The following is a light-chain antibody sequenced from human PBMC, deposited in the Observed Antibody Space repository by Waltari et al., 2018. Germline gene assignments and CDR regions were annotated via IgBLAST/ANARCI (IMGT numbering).Light chain of an antibody. Sequence: ETVMPQSPATLSVSPGERATLSCRASQSVSSNLAWYQQKPGQAPRLLIYGASTRATGIPARFSGSGSGTEFTLTISSLQSEDFAVYYCQQYNNWPGYTFGQGTKLEI. J-gene: IGKJ2*01. CDR2: GAS. V-gene: IGKV3-15*01. CDR3: QQYNNWPGYT. CDR1: QSVSSN.